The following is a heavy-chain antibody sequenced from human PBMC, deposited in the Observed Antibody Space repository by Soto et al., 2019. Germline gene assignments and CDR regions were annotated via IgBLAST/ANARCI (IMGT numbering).Heavy chain of an antibody. V-gene: IGHV4-59*01. CDR3: ARDRLNGSGGNWFDP. CDR1: GGSISSYY. CDR2: IYYSGST. Sequence: QVQLQESGPGLVKPSETLSLTCTVSGGSISSYYWSWIRQPPGKGLEWIGYIYYSGSTNYNPSLKSRVTISVDTSKNQFSLKLSSVTAADTAVYYCARDRLNGSGGNWFDPWGQGTLVTVSS. J-gene: IGHJ5*02. D-gene: IGHD3-10*01.